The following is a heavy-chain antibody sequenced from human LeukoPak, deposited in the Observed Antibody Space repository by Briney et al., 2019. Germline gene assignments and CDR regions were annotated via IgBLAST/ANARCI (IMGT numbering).Heavy chain of an antibody. J-gene: IGHJ4*02. D-gene: IGHD5-18*01. V-gene: IGHV3-23*01. CDR3: ATRGYSYGSSDY. CDR1: GFTFSSYA. CDR2: ISGSGGST. Sequence: GGSLRLSCAASGFTFSSYAMSWVRQAPGKGLEWVSAISGSGGSTYYADSVKGRFTTSRDNSKNTLYLQMNSLRAEDTAVYYCATRGYSYGSSDYWGQGTLVTVSS.